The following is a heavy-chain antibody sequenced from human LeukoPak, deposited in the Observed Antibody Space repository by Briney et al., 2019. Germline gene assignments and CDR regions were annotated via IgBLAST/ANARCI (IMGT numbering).Heavy chain of an antibody. J-gene: IGHJ4*02. CDR3: ARGRIFDY. Sequence: SETLSLTCAVSGGSISSGGYSWSWIRQPPGKGLEWIGYIYHSGSTYYNPSLKSRVTISVDRSKNQFSLKLSSVTTADTAVYYRARGRIFDYWGQGTLVTVSS. CDR2: IYHSGST. V-gene: IGHV4-30-2*01. CDR1: GGSISSGGYS.